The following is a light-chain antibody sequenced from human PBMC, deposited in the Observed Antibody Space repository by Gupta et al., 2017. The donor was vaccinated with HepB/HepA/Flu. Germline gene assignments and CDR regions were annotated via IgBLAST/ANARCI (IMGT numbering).Light chain of an antibody. Sequence: EIALTQSPATLSLSPGERATLSCRTSQSISSYLAWYQQKPGQAPRLLIYDASNRATGIPARFSGSGSGTDFTLTISSLEPEDFALYYCLQRSSWPLTFGGGTKVEIK. J-gene: IGKJ4*01. CDR3: LQRSSWPLT. CDR1: QSISSY. V-gene: IGKV3-11*01. CDR2: DAS.